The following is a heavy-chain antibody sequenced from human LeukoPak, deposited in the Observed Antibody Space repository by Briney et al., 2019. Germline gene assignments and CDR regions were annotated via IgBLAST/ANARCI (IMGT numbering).Heavy chain of an antibody. Sequence: GGSLRLSCAASGFTFSSYDMHWVRQATGKGLEWVSAIGTAGDTYYPGSVKGRFTISRENAKNSLYLQMNSLRAGDTAVYYCAREYRTLGFDYWGQGTLVTVSS. D-gene: IGHD2-2*02. CDR3: AREYRTLGFDY. J-gene: IGHJ4*02. CDR2: IGTAGDT. CDR1: GFTFSSYD. V-gene: IGHV3-13*01.